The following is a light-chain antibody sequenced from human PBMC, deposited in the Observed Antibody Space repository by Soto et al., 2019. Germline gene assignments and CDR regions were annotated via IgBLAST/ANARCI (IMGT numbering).Light chain of an antibody. Sequence: DIQMTQSPSSLSASVGDRVTITCRASQSISTYLNWYQQKPGKAPEFLIYSASSLQSGVPSRFSGSGSGTDFTLTINSLQPEDFATYYCRQSYSPRWTFGQETKVEIK. CDR1: QSISTY. V-gene: IGKV1-39*01. CDR2: SAS. CDR3: RQSYSPRWT. J-gene: IGKJ1*01.